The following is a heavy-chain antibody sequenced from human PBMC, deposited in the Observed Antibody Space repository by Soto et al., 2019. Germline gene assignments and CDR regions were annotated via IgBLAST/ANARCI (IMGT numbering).Heavy chain of an antibody. D-gene: IGHD6-19*01. V-gene: IGHV3-30*18. CDR1: GFTFSSYG. Sequence: QPGGSLRLSCAASGFTFSSYGMHWVRQAPGKGLEWVAVISYDGSNKYYADSVKGRFTISRDNSKNTLYLQMNSLRAEDTAVYYCAKGLAVDTLDYWGQGTLVTVSS. CDR2: ISYDGSNK. CDR3: AKGLAVDTLDY. J-gene: IGHJ4*02.